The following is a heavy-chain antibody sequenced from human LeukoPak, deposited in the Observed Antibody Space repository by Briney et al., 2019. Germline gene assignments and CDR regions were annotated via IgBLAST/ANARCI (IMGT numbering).Heavy chain of an antibody. CDR3: ARQLNAFDI. CDR2: IYHSGSP. CDR1: GYSISSGYY. D-gene: IGHD5-24*01. J-gene: IGHJ3*02. V-gene: IGHV4-38-2*01. Sequence: SETLSLTCAVSGYSISSGYYWGWIRQPPGKGLEWIGSIYHSGSPYYNPSLKSRVTISVDTSKNQFSLKLSSVTAADTAVYYCARQLNAFDIWGQGTMVTVSS.